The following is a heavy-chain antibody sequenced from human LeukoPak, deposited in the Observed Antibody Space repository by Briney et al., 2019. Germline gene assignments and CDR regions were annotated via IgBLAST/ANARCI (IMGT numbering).Heavy chain of an antibody. D-gene: IGHD4-23*01. Sequence: GGSLRLSCAPSRFTFSDHHMDWVRPAPGKGLEWVGRSTDKANSYSTEYATSVKGRFTISRDDSKNSLYLQMNSLRAEDTAVYYCARDRSDGGHWDYWGQGTLVTVSS. CDR1: RFTFSDHH. CDR3: ARDRSDGGHWDY. V-gene: IGHV3-72*01. J-gene: IGHJ4*02. CDR2: STDKANSYST.